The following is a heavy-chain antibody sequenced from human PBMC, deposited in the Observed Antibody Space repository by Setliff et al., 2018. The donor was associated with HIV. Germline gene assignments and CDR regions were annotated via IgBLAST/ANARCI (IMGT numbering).Heavy chain of an antibody. V-gene: IGHV4-39*01. Sequence: SETLSLTCTVSGGSVSSSSSSWGRIRQPPGKGLEGIGNVCYSRSSYYNPSLKSRVTISVDTSKNQFSLKLSSVTAADTGVYYCARHGVDDTSANYFRFEVYDHWGQGTLVTVSS. CDR1: GGSVSSSSSS. D-gene: IGHD3-22*01. J-gene: IGHJ4*02. CDR3: ARHGVDDTSANYFRFEVYDH. CDR2: VCYSRSS.